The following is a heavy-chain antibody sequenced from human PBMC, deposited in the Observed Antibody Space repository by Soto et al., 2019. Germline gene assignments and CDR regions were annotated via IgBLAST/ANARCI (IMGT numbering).Heavy chain of an antibody. CDR2: ISSSSSYI. CDR1: GFTFSSYS. D-gene: IGHD6-13*01. J-gene: IGHJ5*02. V-gene: IGHV3-21*01. Sequence: EVQLVESGGGLVKPGGSLRLSCAASGFTFSSYSMNWVRQAPGKGLEWVSSISSSSSYIYYADSVKGRFTISRDNAKNSLYLQMNSLRAEDTAVYYCARDRGSSDFWFDPWGQGTLVTVSS. CDR3: ARDRGSSDFWFDP.